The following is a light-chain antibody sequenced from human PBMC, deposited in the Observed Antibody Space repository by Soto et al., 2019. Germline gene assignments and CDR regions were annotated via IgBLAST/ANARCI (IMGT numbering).Light chain of an antibody. CDR2: SNN. Sequence: QSVLTQPPSSSGTPGQRVTIPWSGSSSNIESNTINWYQQLPGTAPKLLIYSNNQRPSGVPDRFSGSRSGTSASLAISGLQSEDEADYYCAAWDDSLNGVLFGGGTKLAVL. V-gene: IGLV1-44*01. J-gene: IGLJ2*01. CDR1: SSNIESNT. CDR3: AAWDDSLNGVL.